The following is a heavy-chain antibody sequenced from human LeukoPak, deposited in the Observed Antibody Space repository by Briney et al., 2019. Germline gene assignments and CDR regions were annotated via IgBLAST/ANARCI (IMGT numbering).Heavy chain of an antibody. CDR1: GDSVNGGTFY. Sequence: KPSETLSLTCTVSGDSVNGGTFYWSWIRQPAGKGLEWVGRIFTGGSTNYNPSLKSRVTISLDTSRNHLSLKLSSVTAADTAVYYCARGKRSGVVNGALWFDPWGQGTLVTVSS. V-gene: IGHV4-61*02. CDR3: ARGKRSGVVNGALWFDP. CDR2: IFTGGST. D-gene: IGHD3-3*01. J-gene: IGHJ5*02.